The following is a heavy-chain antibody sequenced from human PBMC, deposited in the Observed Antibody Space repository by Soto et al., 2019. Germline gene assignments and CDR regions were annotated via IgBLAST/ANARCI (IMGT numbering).Heavy chain of an antibody. CDR2: MNPNSGKT. J-gene: IGHJ5*02. CDR3: ARDSPPIAS. D-gene: IGHD3-3*02. V-gene: IGHV1-8*01. Sequence: ASVKVSCKASGYTFTSYDIHWVRQATGQRLEWMGWMNPNSGKTAHAEKFQGRVTMISDTSISTAYMELSSLTSDDTAMYYCARDSPPIASWGQGTLVTVSS. CDR1: GYTFTSYD.